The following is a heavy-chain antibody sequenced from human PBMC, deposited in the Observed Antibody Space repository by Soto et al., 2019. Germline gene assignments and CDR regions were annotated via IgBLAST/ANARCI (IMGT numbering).Heavy chain of an antibody. CDR3: ARGYCAGASCFDN. CDR1: GFTFSSYS. CDR2: ISSSSNTI. Sequence: GGSLRLSCAASGFTFSSYSMNWVRQAPGKGLEWVSYISSSSNTIYYADSVKGRFTISRDNAKNSVYLQVNSLRDEDTAVYYCARGYCAGASCFDNWGQGTLVTVSS. D-gene: IGHD2-8*02. J-gene: IGHJ4*02. V-gene: IGHV3-48*02.